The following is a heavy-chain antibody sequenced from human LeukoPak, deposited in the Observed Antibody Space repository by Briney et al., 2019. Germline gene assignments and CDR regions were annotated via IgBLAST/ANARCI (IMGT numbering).Heavy chain of an antibody. J-gene: IGHJ4*02. V-gene: IGHV4-61*02. D-gene: IGHD6-13*01. CDR3: ARHSEMAAAGRTDFDY. CDR1: GGSISSGSYY. CDR2: IYTSGST. Sequence: SETLSLTCTVSGGSISSGSYYWSWIRQPAGKGLEWIGRIYTSGSTNYNPSLKSRVTISVDTSKNQFSLKLSSVTAADTAVYYCARHSEMAAAGRTDFDYWGQGTLVTVSS.